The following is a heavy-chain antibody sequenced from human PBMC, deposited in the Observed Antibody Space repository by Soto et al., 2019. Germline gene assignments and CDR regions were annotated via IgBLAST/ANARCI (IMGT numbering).Heavy chain of an antibody. Sequence: GGSLRLSCAASGFTFSSYGMHWVRQAPGKGLEWVAVIWYDGSNKYYADSVKGRFTISRDNSKNTLYLQMNSLRAEDTAVYYCARDSVVIVGANDYWGQGTLVTVSS. V-gene: IGHV3-33*01. CDR2: IWYDGSNK. J-gene: IGHJ4*02. CDR3: ARDSVVIVGANDY. D-gene: IGHD1-26*01. CDR1: GFTFSSYG.